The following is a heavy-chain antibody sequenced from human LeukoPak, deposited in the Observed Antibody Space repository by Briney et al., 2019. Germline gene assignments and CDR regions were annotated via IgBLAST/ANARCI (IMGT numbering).Heavy chain of an antibody. CDR2: IKQGGSEK. Sequence: GGSLRLSCAASGFIFSSYWMSWVRQAPGKGLEWVANIKQGGSEKYYVDSVKGRFTISRDNAKNSLYLQMNSLRAEYTAVYYCARDNPDYDYIWGSYRGGDAFDIWGQGTMVTVSS. D-gene: IGHD3-16*02. V-gene: IGHV3-7*01. J-gene: IGHJ3*02. CDR1: GFIFSSYW. CDR3: ARDNPDYDYIWGSYRGGDAFDI.